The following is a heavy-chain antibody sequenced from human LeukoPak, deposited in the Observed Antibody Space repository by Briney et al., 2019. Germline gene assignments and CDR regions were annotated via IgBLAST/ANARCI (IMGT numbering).Heavy chain of an antibody. CDR1: GYTFTSYG. CDR3: ARSHYCSGGSCYINYYYYYIDV. D-gene: IGHD2-15*01. CDR2: ISAYNGNT. Sequence: ASVKVSCKASGYTFTSYGISWVRQAPGQGLEWMGWISAYNGNTNYAQKLQGRVTMTTDTSTSTAYMELRSLRSDDTAVYYCARSHYCSGGSCYINYYYYYIDVWGKGTTVTVSS. J-gene: IGHJ6*03. V-gene: IGHV1-18*01.